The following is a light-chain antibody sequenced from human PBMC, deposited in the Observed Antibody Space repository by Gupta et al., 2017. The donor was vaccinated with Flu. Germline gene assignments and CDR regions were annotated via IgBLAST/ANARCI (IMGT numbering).Light chain of an antibody. Sequence: QSVLTQLPSESGAPGQRVTLSCTGIGATYDVHWYQHLPGTAPKLLIYGNNNRPTGVSDRFSAFKSVTSASLAIAGLQAEDEGDYYCQSYDSGVGVFGGGTRLTVL. CDR3: QSYDSGVGV. CDR2: GNN. V-gene: IGLV1-40*01. J-gene: IGLJ2*01. CDR1: GATYD.